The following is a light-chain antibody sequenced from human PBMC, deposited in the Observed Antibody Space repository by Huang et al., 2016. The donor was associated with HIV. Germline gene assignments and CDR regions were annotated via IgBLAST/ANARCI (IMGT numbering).Light chain of an antibody. V-gene: IGKV2-30*02. CDR3: MQGKHWPPT. Sequence: DVVMTQSPLSLPVSPGQSASISCTSTQSLVHSDGNTYLNWFRQGPGQSPRRLIYTVAKRYYGVPDRFSGSGSGTNFTLKISRVEAEDVGLYYCMQGKHWPPTFGQGTKVEIK. J-gene: IGKJ2*01. CDR2: TVA. CDR1: QSLVHSDGNTY.